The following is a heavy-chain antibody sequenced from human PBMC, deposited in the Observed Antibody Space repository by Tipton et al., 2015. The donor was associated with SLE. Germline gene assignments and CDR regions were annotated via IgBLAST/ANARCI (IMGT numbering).Heavy chain of an antibody. Sequence: GSLRLSCAASGFTFSDYYMSWIRQAPGEGLEWVSYISSSGSTIYYADSVKGRFTISRDNAKNSLYLQMNSLRAEDTAVYYCARGSSSSWFLFDYWGQGTLVTVSS. CDR2: ISSSGSTI. D-gene: IGHD6-13*01. CDR3: ARGSSSSWFLFDY. CDR1: GFTFSDYY. J-gene: IGHJ4*02. V-gene: IGHV3-11*01.